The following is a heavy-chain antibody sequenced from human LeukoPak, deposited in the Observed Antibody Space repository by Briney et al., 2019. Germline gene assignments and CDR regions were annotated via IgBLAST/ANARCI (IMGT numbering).Heavy chain of an antibody. CDR2: MNPNSGIT. D-gene: IGHD2-2*02. V-gene: IGHV1-8*01. CDR3: ARGVYCSSTSCYIPVSNYYYYGMDV. CDR1: GYTFTSYD. J-gene: IGHJ6*02. Sequence: ASVKVSCKASGYTFTSYDINWVRQATGQGLEWMGWMNPNSGITGYAQKFQGRVTMTRNTSISTAYMELSSLRSEDTAVYYCARGVYCSSTSCYIPVSNYYYYGMDVWGQGTTVTVSS.